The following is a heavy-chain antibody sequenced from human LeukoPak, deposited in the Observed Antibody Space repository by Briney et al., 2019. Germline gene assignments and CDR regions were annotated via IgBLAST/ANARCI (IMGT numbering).Heavy chain of an antibody. CDR3: ARDLHYYDSSGYYGVNAFDI. V-gene: IGHV1-69*13. J-gene: IGHJ3*02. Sequence: SVKVSCKASGGTFSSYAISRVRQAPGQGLEWMGGIIPIFGTANYAQKFQGRVTITAGESTSTAYMELSSLRSEDTAVYYCARDLHYYDSSGYYGVNAFDIWGQGTMVTVS. D-gene: IGHD3-22*01. CDR2: IIPIFGTA. CDR1: GGTFSSYA.